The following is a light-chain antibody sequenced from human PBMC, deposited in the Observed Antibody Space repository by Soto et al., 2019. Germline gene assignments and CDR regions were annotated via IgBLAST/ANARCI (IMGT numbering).Light chain of an antibody. V-gene: IGKV4-1*01. J-gene: IGKJ2*01. Sequence: DIVMTQSPDSLAVSLGEMATINCRSSQSVLYSSNKKNYLAWYQQKPGQPPKFLMYWASTRESGVPDRISGSGFASEFTLNINSLQAEDVAVYYCQQYYTDHYTFGQGTKLEIK. CDR2: WAS. CDR1: QSVLYSSNKKNY. CDR3: QQYYTDHYT.